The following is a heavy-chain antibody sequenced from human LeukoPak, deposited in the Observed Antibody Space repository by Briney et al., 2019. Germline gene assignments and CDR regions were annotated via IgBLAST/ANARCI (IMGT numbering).Heavy chain of an antibody. D-gene: IGHD3-22*01. J-gene: IGHJ4*02. CDR2: VYTSGST. CDR1: GGSISGYY. Sequence: SETLSLTCSVSGGSISGYYWTWIRQPAGKGLEWIGRVYTSGSTHYNPSLKTRLTMSVDTSKNQFSLKLSSVTAADTAVYYCAGNYYDSSGPFSWSQGTLVTVSS. V-gene: IGHV4-4*07. CDR3: AGNYYDSSGPFS.